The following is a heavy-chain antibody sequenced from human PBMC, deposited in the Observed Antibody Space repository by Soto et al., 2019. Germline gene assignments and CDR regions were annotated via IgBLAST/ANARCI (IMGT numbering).Heavy chain of an antibody. CDR3: ARERGGRGYSYGYYFDY. J-gene: IGHJ4*02. V-gene: IGHV3-53*02. CDR1: GFTVSSNY. Sequence: EVQLVETGGGLIQPGGSLRLSCAASGFTVSSNYMSWVRQAPGKGLEWVSVIYSGGSTYYADSVKGRFTISRDNSKNTLYLKMNSLRAEDTAVYYCARERGGRGYSYGYYFDYWGQGTLVTVSS. CDR2: IYSGGST. D-gene: IGHD5-18*01.